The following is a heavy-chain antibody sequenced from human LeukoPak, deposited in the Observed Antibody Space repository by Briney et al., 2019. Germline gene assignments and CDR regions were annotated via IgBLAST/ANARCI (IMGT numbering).Heavy chain of an antibody. V-gene: IGHV3-30*01. CDR1: GFTFSSYA. J-gene: IGHJ4*02. D-gene: IGHD6-13*01. CDR2: ISYDGSNK. Sequence: GRSLRLSCAASGFTFSSYAMHWVRQAPGKGLEWVAVISYDGSNKYYADSVKGRFTISRDNSKNTLYLQMNSLRAEDTAVYYCAYLPVAAAGTVTTGYFDYWGQGTLVTVSS. CDR3: AYLPVAAAGTVTTGYFDY.